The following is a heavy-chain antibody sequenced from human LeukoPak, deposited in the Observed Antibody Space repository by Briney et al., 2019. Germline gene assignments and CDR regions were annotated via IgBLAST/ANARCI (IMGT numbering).Heavy chain of an antibody. J-gene: IGHJ6*02. V-gene: IGHV3-30-3*01. D-gene: IGHD3-22*01. CDR2: ISYDGSNK. CDR1: GFTFSSYA. Sequence: PGRSVRLSCAASGFTFSSYAMHWVRQAPGKGLEWVAVISYDGSNKYYADSVKGRFTISRDNSKNTLYLQMNSLRAEDTAVYYCARVVAYDSSGYPAWGMDVWGQGTTVTVSS. CDR3: ARVVAYDSSGYPAWGMDV.